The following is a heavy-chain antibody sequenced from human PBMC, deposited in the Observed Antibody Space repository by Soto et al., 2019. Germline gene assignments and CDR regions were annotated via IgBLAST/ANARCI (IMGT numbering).Heavy chain of an antibody. J-gene: IGHJ6*02. CDR3: AADIGVRVAGMDI. D-gene: IGHD2-15*01. V-gene: IGHV3-23*01. CDR1: EFIFSNYP. CDR2: ISDAGDTT. Sequence: GGSLRLSCTASEFIFSNYPRSWVRQAPGKGLECVSTISDAGDTTTYADSVEGRFTISRDNSRNTLFLQMSSLRADDTAVYYCAADIGVRVAGMDIWGQGTTVTVYS.